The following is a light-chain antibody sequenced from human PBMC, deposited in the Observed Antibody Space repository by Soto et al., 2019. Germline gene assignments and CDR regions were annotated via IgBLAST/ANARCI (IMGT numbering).Light chain of an antibody. Sequence: QSVVPQPPARSGTPGQSTTISFTGTRSDLAIYNYVSWYQQQPGKAPKLMIYQVTNRPSGVSNRFSGSTPGNTASLTISGLQAEDEKDYYSGSYTDSSNYVLGNGTNVTAL. J-gene: IGLJ1*01. CDR2: QVT. CDR3: GSYTDSSNYV. CDR1: RSDLAIYNY. V-gene: IGLV2-14*01.